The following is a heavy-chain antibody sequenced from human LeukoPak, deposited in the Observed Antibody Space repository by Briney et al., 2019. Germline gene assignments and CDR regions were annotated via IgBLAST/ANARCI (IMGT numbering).Heavy chain of an antibody. J-gene: IGHJ4*02. CDR2: IHHSGST. V-gene: IGHV4-4*02. CDR3: ARVRYCSGGSCYSIPAY. D-gene: IGHD2-15*01. Sequence: PSGTLSLTCAVSGGSISTNNWWTWVRQPPGKGLEWIGEIHHSGSTDYNPSLKSRVTISPDKSKNQFSLKLSSVTAADTAVYYCARVRYCSGGSCYSIPAYWGQGTLVTVSS. CDR1: GGSISTNNW.